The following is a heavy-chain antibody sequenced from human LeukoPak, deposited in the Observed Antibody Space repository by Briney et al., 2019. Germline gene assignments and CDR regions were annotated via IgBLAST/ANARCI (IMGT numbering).Heavy chain of an antibody. J-gene: IGHJ4*02. V-gene: IGHV4-4*02. Sequence: PSGTLYLTCAVSGGSISSSNWWSWVRQTPGKGLEWIGEIYHSGNTNYNPSLKSRVTISIDNSNVQFSLKLSSVTAADTAIYYCARRLSGRTRGFDYWGRGTLVTVSS. CDR2: IYHSGNT. D-gene: IGHD6-19*01. CDR3: ARRLSGRTRGFDY. CDR1: GGSISSSNW.